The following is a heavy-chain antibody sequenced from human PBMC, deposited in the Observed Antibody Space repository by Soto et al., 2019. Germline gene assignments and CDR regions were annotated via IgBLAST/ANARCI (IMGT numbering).Heavy chain of an antibody. J-gene: IGHJ6*02. Sequence: PSETLSLTCTVSGGAVSSGSYYWSWIRQPPGKGLEWIGYIYYSGSTNYNPSLKSRVTISVDTSKNQFSLKLSSGTAADTAVYYCARDQPPPRLRFLDEEKGGDYYGMDVWGQGTTVTVSS. CDR3: ARDQPPPRLRFLDEEKGGDYYGMDV. D-gene: IGHD3-3*01. CDR1: GGAVSSGSYY. CDR2: IYYSGST. V-gene: IGHV4-61*01.